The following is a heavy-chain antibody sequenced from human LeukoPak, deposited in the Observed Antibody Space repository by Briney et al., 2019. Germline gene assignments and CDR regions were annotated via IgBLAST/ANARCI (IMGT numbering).Heavy chain of an antibody. J-gene: IGHJ4*02. Sequence: PSETLSLTCAVYGGSFSGYYWSWIRQPPGKGLEWIREINHSGSTNYNPSLKSRVTISVDTSKNQFSLKLSSVTAADTAVYYCARRHVLLWFGELLYPPFDYWGQGTLVTVSS. CDR1: GGSFSGYY. V-gene: IGHV4-34*01. CDR2: INHSGST. CDR3: ARRHVLLWFGELLYPPFDY. D-gene: IGHD3-10*01.